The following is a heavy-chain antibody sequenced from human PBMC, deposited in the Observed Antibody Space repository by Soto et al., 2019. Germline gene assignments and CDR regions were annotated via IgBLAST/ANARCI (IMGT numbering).Heavy chain of an antibody. CDR1: GFTVSSNY. D-gene: IGHD2-15*01. CDR2: IYSGGST. J-gene: IGHJ4*02. V-gene: IGHV3-53*01. Sequence: PGGSLRVSCAASGFTVSSNYMSWVRQAPGKGLEWVSVIYSGGSTYYADSVKGRFTISRDNSKNTLYLQMNSLRAEDTAVYYCASLYWYGPGGYWGQGTLVHVSS. CDR3: ASLYWYGPGGY.